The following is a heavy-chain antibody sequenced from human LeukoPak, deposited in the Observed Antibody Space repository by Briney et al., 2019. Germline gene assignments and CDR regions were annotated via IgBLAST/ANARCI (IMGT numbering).Heavy chain of an antibody. V-gene: IGHV4-39*07. J-gene: IGHJ6*03. Sequence: SETLSLTCTVSGASISSSPYYWGWIRQPPGKGLDWIGSFYYSGSTFYNPSLKSRVTMSVDTSKNQFSLKLNSVTAADTAVYYCARGRRDGYNFFYYYMDVWGKGTTVTISS. D-gene: IGHD5-24*01. CDR2: FYYSGST. CDR1: GASISSSPYY. CDR3: ARGRRDGYNFFYYYMDV.